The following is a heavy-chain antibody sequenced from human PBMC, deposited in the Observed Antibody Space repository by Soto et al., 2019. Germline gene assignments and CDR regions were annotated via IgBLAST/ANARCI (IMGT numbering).Heavy chain of an antibody. J-gene: IGHJ6*02. CDR3: ATDMSSITMVRGVIISHYGMDV. V-gene: IGHV3-23*01. Sequence: GRSLRLSCAASGFTFSSYAMSWVRQPPGKGLEWVSAISGSVGSTYYADSVKGRFTISRDNSKNTLYLQMNSLRAEDTALYYCATDMSSITMVRGVIISHYGMDVWGQGTTVTVSS. CDR1: GFTFSSYA. D-gene: IGHD3-10*01. CDR2: ISGSVGST.